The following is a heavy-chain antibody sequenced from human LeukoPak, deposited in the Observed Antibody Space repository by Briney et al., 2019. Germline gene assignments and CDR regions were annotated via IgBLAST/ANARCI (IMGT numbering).Heavy chain of an antibody. Sequence: GRSLRLSCAASGFTFDDYAMHWVRQAPGKGLEWVSGISWNSGSIGYADSVKGRFTIPRDNAKNSLYLQMNSLRAEDTALYYCAKDMSLSGSYGGAFDYWGQGTWSPSPQ. V-gene: IGHV3-9*01. CDR1: GFTFDDYA. CDR3: AKDMSLSGSYGGAFDY. CDR2: ISWNSGSI. J-gene: IGHJ4*02. D-gene: IGHD1-26*01.